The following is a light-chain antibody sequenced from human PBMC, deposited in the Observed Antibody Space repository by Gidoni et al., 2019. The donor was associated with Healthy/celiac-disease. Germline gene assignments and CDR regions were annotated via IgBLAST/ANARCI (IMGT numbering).Light chain of an antibody. V-gene: IGLV2-14*03. CDR2: DVS. CDR1: SSDVGGYNY. Sequence: QSPPTQPAPASGSPGLSITISCTGTSSDVGGYNYVSWYQQHPGKAPKLMIYDVSNRPSGVSNRFSGSKSGNTASLTISGLQAEDEADYYCSSYTSSSTLGVVFGGGTKLTVL. J-gene: IGLJ2*01. CDR3: SSYTSSSTLGVV.